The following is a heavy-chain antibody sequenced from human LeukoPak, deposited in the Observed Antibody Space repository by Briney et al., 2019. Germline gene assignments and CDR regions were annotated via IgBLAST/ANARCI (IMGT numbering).Heavy chain of an antibody. V-gene: IGHV3-74*01. CDR2: INSDGSST. J-gene: IGHJ3*02. Sequence: PGGSLRLSCAASGFTVNSHYMNRVRHAPGKGLVWVSRINSDGSSTSYADSVKGRFTISRDNAKNTLYLQMNSLRAEDTAVYYCARVWLISNDAFDIWGQGTMVTVSS. CDR1: GFTVNSHY. D-gene: IGHD6-19*01. CDR3: ARVWLISNDAFDI.